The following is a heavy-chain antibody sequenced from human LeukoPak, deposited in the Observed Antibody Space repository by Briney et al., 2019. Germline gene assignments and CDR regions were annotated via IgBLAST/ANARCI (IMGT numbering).Heavy chain of an antibody. V-gene: IGHV3-73*01. CDR1: GFTFSGSA. J-gene: IGHJ4*02. Sequence: PGESLRLSCAASGFTFSGSAMHWVRQASGKGLEWVGRIRSKANNYATAYAASVKGRFTISRDDSKNTAYLQMNSLKTEDTAMYYCTRHGPQGDCSGGSCYSHAPFDYWGQGTLVTVSS. D-gene: IGHD2-15*01. CDR3: TRHGPQGDCSGGSCYSHAPFDY. CDR2: IRSKANNYAT.